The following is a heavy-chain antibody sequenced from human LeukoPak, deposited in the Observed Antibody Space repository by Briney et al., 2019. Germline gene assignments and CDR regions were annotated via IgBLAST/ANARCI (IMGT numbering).Heavy chain of an antibody. V-gene: IGHV3-53*05. CDR1: GFIVNNKY. D-gene: IGHD3-3*01. Sequence: PGGSLRLSCAASGFIVNNKYMNWVRQAPGKGLEWISVIYSGGRTYYTDPVEGRFTISRDNSKDTLFLQMNSLRADDTAVYYCAREADFWSGQFDYWGQGTLVTVS. CDR3: AREADFWSGQFDY. J-gene: IGHJ4*02. CDR2: IYSGGRT.